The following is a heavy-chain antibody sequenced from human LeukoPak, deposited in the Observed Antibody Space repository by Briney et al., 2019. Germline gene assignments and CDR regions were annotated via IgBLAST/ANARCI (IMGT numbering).Heavy chain of an antibody. CDR3: ANGGPVVVTGAY. CDR1: GFTFSSYW. CDR2: INSDGSST. D-gene: IGHD2-21*02. J-gene: IGHJ4*02. V-gene: IGHV3-74*01. Sequence: GESLRLSCAASGFTFSSYWMHWVRQAPGKGLVWVSRINSDGSSTSYADSVKGRFTISRDNAKNTLYLQMNSLRAEDTAVYYCANGGPVVVTGAYWGQGTLVTVSS.